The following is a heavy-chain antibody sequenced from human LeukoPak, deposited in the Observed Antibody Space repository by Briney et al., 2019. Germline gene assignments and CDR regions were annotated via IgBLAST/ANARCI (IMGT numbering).Heavy chain of an antibody. Sequence: SETLSLTCTVSGGSISSSSYYWGWIRQPPGKGLEWIGSIYYSGITYYNPSLKSRVTISVDTSKNQFSLKLSSVTAADTAVYYCARQRDSSGYYERWFDPWGQGTLVTVSS. CDR2: IYYSGIT. CDR3: ARQRDSSGYYERWFDP. V-gene: IGHV4-39*01. CDR1: GGSISSSSYY. D-gene: IGHD3-22*01. J-gene: IGHJ5*02.